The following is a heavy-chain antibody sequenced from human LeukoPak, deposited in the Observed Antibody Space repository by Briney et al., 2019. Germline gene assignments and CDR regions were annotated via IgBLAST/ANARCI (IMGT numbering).Heavy chain of an antibody. Sequence: PGGSLRLSCATSGFTFTSYAMSWVRQAPGKGLEWVANIKQDGSEKYYVDSVKGRFTISRDNAKNSLYLQMNSLRAEDTAVYYCARGTQWRGLDYFDYWGQGTLVTVSS. J-gene: IGHJ4*02. CDR1: GFTFTSYA. D-gene: IGHD6-19*01. CDR3: ARGTQWRGLDYFDY. CDR2: IKQDGSEK. V-gene: IGHV3-7*01.